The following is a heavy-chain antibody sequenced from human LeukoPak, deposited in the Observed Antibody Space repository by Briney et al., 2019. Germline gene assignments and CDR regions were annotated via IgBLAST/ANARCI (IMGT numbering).Heavy chain of an antibody. V-gene: IGHV1-18*01. CDR2: ISAYNGNT. Sequence: ASVKVSCKASGYTFTSYGISWVRQAPGQGLEWMGWISAYNGNTNYAQKLQGRVTMTTDTSTSTAYMELRSLRSDDTAVYYCARGRYCANGVCYTLYYGMDVWGQGTTVTVSS. CDR1: GYTFTSYG. J-gene: IGHJ6*02. CDR3: ARGRYCANGVCYTLYYGMDV. D-gene: IGHD2-8*01.